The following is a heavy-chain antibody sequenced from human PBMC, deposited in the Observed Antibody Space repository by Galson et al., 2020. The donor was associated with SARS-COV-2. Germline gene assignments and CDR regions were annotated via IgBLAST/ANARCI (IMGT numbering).Heavy chain of an antibody. D-gene: IGHD2-21*02. CDR1: GYTLTELS. Sequence: ASVKVSCKVSGYTLTELSMHWLRQAPGKGLEWMGGFDPEDGETIYAQKFQGRVTMTEDTSTDTAYMELSSLRSEDTAVYYCATALADCGGDCQYDFYYWGQGTLVTVSA. CDR2: FDPEDGET. V-gene: IGHV1-24*01. CDR3: ATALADCGGDCQYDFYY. J-gene: IGHJ4*02.